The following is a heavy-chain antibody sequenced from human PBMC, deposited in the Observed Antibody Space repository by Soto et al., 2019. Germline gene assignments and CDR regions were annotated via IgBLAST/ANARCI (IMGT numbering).Heavy chain of an antibody. J-gene: IGHJ4*02. D-gene: IGHD1-26*01. CDR2: INHSGST. Sequence: SETLSLTCAVYGGSFSGYYWSWIRQPPGKGLEWIGEINHSGSTNYNPSLKSRVIISLDTSKNQFSLKLSSVTAADTAVYYCASVGVGGPFDDWGQGTLVTVSS. CDR3: ASVGVGGPFDD. V-gene: IGHV4-34*01. CDR1: GGSFSGYY.